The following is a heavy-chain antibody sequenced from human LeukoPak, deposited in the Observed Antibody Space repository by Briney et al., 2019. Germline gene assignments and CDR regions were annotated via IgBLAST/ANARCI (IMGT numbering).Heavy chain of an antibody. D-gene: IGHD4-17*01. CDR1: GFTFSSHS. J-gene: IGHJ4*02. CDR2: ISSGSHTI. Sequence: TGGSLRLSCVAPGFTFSSHSMNWVRQTPGKGLEWVSYISSGSHTIDYADSVKGRFTISRDNAKNSLYLQMDSLRNEDTAVYYCARDQDYASDFWGQGTLVTVSS. V-gene: IGHV3-48*02. CDR3: ARDQDYASDF.